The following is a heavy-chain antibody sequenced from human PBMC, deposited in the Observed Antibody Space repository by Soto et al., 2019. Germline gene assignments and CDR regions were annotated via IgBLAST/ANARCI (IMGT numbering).Heavy chain of an antibody. J-gene: IGHJ3*02. V-gene: IGHV4-34*01. D-gene: IGHD2-15*01. CDR3: ARGREEDIVVVVAATSVAAFDI. CDR1: GGSFSGYY. Sequence: TLSLTCAVYGGSFSGYYWSWIRQPPGKGLEWIGEINHSGSTNYNPSLKSRVTISVDTSKNQFSLKLSSVTAADTAVYYCARGREEDIVVVVAATSVAAFDIWGQGTMVTVSS. CDR2: INHSGST.